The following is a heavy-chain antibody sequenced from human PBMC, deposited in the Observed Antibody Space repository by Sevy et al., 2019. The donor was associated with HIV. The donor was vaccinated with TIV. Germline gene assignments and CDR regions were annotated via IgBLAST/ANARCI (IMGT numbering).Heavy chain of an antibody. CDR1: GFTFSRSS. V-gene: IGHV3-21*01. CDR2: ISSSSNYI. Sequence: GGSLRLSCAGSGFTFSRSSMNWVRQAPGKGLEWVSSISSSSNYIYYAYSVKGRFTISRDNAKNSLLLLMNSLRAEDTAVYYCARDKREAYFDGSTSSDAFDIWGQGTLVTVSS. CDR3: ARDKREAYFDGSTSSDAFDI. J-gene: IGHJ3*02. D-gene: IGHD3-22*01.